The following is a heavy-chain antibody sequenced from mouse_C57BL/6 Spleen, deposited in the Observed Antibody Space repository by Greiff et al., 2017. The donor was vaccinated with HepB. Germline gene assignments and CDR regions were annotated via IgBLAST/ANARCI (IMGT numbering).Heavy chain of an antibody. CDR2: INPSTGGT. CDR3: ARYYYGNWYCDV. D-gene: IGHD2-1*01. CDR1: GYSFTGYY. J-gene: IGHJ1*03. V-gene: IGHV1-42*01. Sequence: EVQLQQSGPELVKPGASVKISCKASGYSFTGYYMNWVKQSPEKSLEWIGEINPSTGGTTYNQKFKAKATLTVDKSSSTAYMQLKSLTSEDSAVYYCARYYYGNWYCDVGGTGTTVTVSS.